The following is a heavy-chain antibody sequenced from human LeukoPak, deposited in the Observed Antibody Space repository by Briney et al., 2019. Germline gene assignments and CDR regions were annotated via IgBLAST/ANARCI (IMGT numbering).Heavy chain of an antibody. V-gene: IGHV1-2*02. J-gene: IGHJ3*02. D-gene: IGHD6-13*01. CDR3: ARRRDSSSWYLAFDI. Sequence: GASVKVSCKASGYTFTCYYMHWVRQAPGQGLEWMGWINPNSGGTNYAQKFQGRVTMTRDTSISTAYMELSRLRSDDTAMYYCARRRDSSSWYLAFDIWGQGTMVTVSS. CDR2: INPNSGGT. CDR1: GYTFTCYY.